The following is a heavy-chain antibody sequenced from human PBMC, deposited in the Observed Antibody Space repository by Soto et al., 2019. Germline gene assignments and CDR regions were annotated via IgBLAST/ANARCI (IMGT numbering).Heavy chain of an antibody. J-gene: IGHJ3*02. CDR3: ARPQLGPMRFKRNDDAFDI. CDR2: IDPSDSYT. V-gene: IGHV5-10-1*01. D-gene: IGHD3-3*01. CDR1: GYSFTSYW. Sequence: GESLKISCKGSGYSFTSYWISWVRQMPGKGLEWMGRIDPSDSYTNYSPSFQGHVTISADKSISTAYLQWSSLKASDTAMYYCARPQLGPMRFKRNDDAFDIWGQGTMVTVSS.